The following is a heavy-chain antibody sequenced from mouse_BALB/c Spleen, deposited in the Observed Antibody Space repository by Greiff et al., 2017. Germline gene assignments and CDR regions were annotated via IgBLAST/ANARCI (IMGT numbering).Heavy chain of an antibody. Sequence: QVQLQQSGAELARPGASVKLSCKASGYTFTSYWMQWVKQRPGQGLEWSGAIYPGDGDTRYTQKFKGKATLTADKSSSTAYMQLSSLASEDSAVYYCARRGFAYWGQGTLVTVSA. CDR2: IYPGDGDT. CDR3: ARRGFAY. J-gene: IGHJ3*01. V-gene: IGHV1-87*01. CDR1: GYTFTSYW.